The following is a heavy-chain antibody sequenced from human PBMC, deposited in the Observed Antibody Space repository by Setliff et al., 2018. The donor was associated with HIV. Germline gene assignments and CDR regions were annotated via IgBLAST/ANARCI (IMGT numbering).Heavy chain of an antibody. V-gene: IGHV7-4-1*02. J-gene: IGHJ4*02. Sequence: GASVKVSCKTSGFAFTNYGFTWVRQAPGQGLEWMGWFNTETRNPMYAQAFKGRLVFSLDTSVSTAYLQINSLKAEDTAMYYCARVGSYWSTFDYWGQGALVTVSS. CDR1: GFAFTNYG. CDR2: FNTETRNP. CDR3: ARVGSYWSTFDY. D-gene: IGHD1-26*01.